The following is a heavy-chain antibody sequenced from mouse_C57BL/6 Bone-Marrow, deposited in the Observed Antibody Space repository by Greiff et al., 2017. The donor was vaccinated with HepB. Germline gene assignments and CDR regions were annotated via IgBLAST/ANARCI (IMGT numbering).Heavy chain of an antibody. D-gene: IGHD2-4*01. Sequence: QVQLQQSGPELVKPGASVKISCKASGYAFSSSWMNWVKQRPGKGLEWIGRIYPGDGDTNYNGKFKGKATLTADKSSSTAYMQLSSLTSEDSAVYFCATRGLRGWYCDVWGTGTTVTVSS. CDR3: ATRGLRGWYCDV. CDR2: IYPGDGDT. V-gene: IGHV1-82*01. CDR1: GYAFSSSW. J-gene: IGHJ1*03.